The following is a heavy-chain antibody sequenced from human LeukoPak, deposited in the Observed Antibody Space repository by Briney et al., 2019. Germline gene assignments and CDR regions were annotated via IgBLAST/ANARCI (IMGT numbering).Heavy chain of an antibody. CDR1: GFDFTNFH. D-gene: IGHD3-10*01. V-gene: IGHV3-30-3*01. CDR3: ARAARMVRGVILSP. J-gene: IGHJ5*02. Sequence: PGGSLRLSCAASGFDFTNFHIHWVRQAPGKGLEWLAFVSKDGNNIYYADSVKGRFTISRDNSKNTLYLQMNSLRAEDTAVYYCARAARMVRGVILSPWGQGTLVTVSS. CDR2: VSKDGNNI.